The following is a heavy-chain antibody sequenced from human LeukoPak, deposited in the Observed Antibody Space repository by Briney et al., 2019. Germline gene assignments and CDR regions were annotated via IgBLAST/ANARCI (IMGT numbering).Heavy chain of an antibody. CDR3: ASRYPEQQLVGRPTEHYYYYGMDV. D-gene: IGHD6-13*01. V-gene: IGHV1-69*13. CDR2: IIPIFGTA. Sequence: SVKVSCKASGGTFSSYAISWVRQAPGQGLEWMGGIIPIFGTANYAQKFQGRVTITADESTSTAYMELSSLRSEDTAVYYCASRYPEQQLVGRPTEHYYYYGMDVWGQGTTVTVSS. J-gene: IGHJ6*02. CDR1: GGTFSSYA.